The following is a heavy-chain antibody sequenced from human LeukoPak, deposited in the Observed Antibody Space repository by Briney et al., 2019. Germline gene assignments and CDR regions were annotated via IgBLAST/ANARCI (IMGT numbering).Heavy chain of an antibody. CDR3: ARGQGGSGSYYLYGMDV. CDR2: IYSGGST. D-gene: IGHD3-10*01. Sequence: GGSLRLSCAASGFTVSSNYMSWVRQAPGKGLEWVSVIYSGGSTYYADSVKGRFTISRDNAKNSLYLQMNSVRAEDTAVYYCARGQGGSGSYYLYGMDVWGQGTTVTVSS. V-gene: IGHV3-53*01. J-gene: IGHJ6*02. CDR1: GFTVSSNY.